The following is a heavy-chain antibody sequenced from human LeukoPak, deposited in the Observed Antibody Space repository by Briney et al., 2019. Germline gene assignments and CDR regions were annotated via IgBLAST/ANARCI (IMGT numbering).Heavy chain of an antibody. V-gene: IGHV4-31*03. Sequence: SQTLSLTCTVSGGSISSGGYYWSWIRQHPGKGLEWIGYIYYSGSTYYNPSLKSRVTISVDTSKNQFSLKLSSVTAADTAVYYRARDLTGAYYFDYWGQGTLVTVSS. CDR1: GGSISSGGYY. CDR3: ARDLTGAYYFDY. D-gene: IGHD3-9*01. CDR2: IYYSGST. J-gene: IGHJ4*02.